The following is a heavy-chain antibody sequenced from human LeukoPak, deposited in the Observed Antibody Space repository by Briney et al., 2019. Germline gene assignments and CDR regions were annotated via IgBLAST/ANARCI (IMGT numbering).Heavy chain of an antibody. CDR2: ISAYNGNT. Sequence: ASVKVSCKASGYTFTSYGISWVRQAPGQGLEWMGWISAYNGNTSYAQKLQGRVTMTTDTSTSTAYMELRSLRSDDTAVYYCARTGENIRYFDWLWPPDYYYGMDVWGKGTTVTVSS. V-gene: IGHV1-18*04. CDR3: ARTGENIRYFDWLWPPDYYYGMDV. J-gene: IGHJ6*04. D-gene: IGHD3-9*01. CDR1: GYTFTSYG.